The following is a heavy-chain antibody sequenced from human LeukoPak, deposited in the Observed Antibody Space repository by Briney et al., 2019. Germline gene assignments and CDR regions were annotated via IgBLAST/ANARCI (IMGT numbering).Heavy chain of an antibody. CDR1: GYSFTNYA. CDR2: IIPIFGTA. J-gene: IGHJ4*02. D-gene: IGHD6-6*01. V-gene: IGHV1-69*13. CDR3: AREGSSSNDHCFDY. Sequence: GASVKVSCKASGYSFTNYAISWVRQAPGQGLEWMGGIIPIFGTANYAQKFQGRVTITADESTSTAYMELSSLRSEDTAVYYCAREGSSSNDHCFDYWGQGTLVTVSS.